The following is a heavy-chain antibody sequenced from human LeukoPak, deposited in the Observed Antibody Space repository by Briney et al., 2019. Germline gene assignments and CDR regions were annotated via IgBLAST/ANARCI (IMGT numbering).Heavy chain of an antibody. J-gene: IGHJ4*02. Sequence: GGSLRLSCAASGFTFSSYVMSRVRQAPGKGLEWVSAISPSGDNTYYADSVKGRFTISRDNSKNTLYLQLNSLRAEDAALYYCAKEVPYNNNWLTIDYWGQGTLVTVSS. CDR1: GFTFSSYV. CDR2: ISPSGDNT. D-gene: IGHD1-1*01. CDR3: AKEVPYNNNWLTIDY. V-gene: IGHV3-23*01.